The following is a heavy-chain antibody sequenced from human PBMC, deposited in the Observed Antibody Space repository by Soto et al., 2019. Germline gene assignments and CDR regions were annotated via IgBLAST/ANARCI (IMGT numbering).Heavy chain of an antibody. Sequence: QLQLQESGPGLVKPSETLSLTCTVSGGSISSSSYYWGWIRQPPGKGLEWIGSIYYSGSTYYNPSLKSRVTISVDTSKNQFSLKLSSVTAADTAVYYCARQISLSSGWYFDAFDIWGQGTMVTVSS. J-gene: IGHJ3*02. CDR2: IYYSGST. V-gene: IGHV4-39*01. CDR3: ARQISLSSGWYFDAFDI. D-gene: IGHD6-19*01. CDR1: GGSISSSSYY.